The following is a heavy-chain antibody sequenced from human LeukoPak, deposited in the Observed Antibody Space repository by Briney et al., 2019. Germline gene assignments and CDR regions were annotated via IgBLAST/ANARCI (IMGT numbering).Heavy chain of an antibody. CDR2: ISGSGGST. CDR3: AKTPPWYSSSWYFDY. V-gene: IGHV3-23*01. CDR1: AFIFSYYW. Sequence: GGSLRLSCAPSAFIFSYYWMSWVRQAPGKGLEWVSAISGSGGSTYYADSVKGRFTISRDNSKNTLYLQMNSLRAEDTAVYYCAKTPPWYSSSWYFDYWGQGTLVTASS. J-gene: IGHJ4*02. D-gene: IGHD6-13*01.